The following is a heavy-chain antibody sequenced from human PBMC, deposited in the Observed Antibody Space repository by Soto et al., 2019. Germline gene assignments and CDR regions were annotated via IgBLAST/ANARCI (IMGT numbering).Heavy chain of an antibody. V-gene: IGHV4-30-4*01. Sequence: QVQLQESGPGLVKPSQTLSLTCTVSGGSISSGDYYWSWIRQPPGKGLEWIGYIYYSGSTYYNPSLKSRVTISVDTSKNQFSLKLSSVTAADTAVYYCARVPTTRDYGDYVSGMDVWGQGTTVTVSS. CDR3: ARVPTTRDYGDYVSGMDV. J-gene: IGHJ6*02. CDR1: GGSISSGDYY. D-gene: IGHD4-17*01. CDR2: IYYSGST.